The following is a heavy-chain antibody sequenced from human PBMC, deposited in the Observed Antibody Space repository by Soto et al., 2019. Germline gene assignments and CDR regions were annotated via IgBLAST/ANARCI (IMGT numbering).Heavy chain of an antibody. CDR3: ARGDRYSYGFPGTSIYYYYGMDV. CDR1: GFTFSSYA. Sequence: ESGGGVVQPGRSLRLSCAASGFTFSSYAMHWVRQAPGKGLEWVAVISYDGSNKYYADSVKGRFTISRDNSKNTLYLQMNSLRAEDTAVYYCARGDRYSYGFPGTSIYYYYGMDVWGQGTTVTVSS. V-gene: IGHV3-30-3*01. D-gene: IGHD5-18*01. J-gene: IGHJ6*02. CDR2: ISYDGSNK.